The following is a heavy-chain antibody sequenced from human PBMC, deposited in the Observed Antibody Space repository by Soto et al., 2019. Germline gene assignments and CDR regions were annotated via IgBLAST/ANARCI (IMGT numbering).Heavy chain of an antibody. D-gene: IGHD2-15*01. Sequence: GGSLRLSCAASGFTFSSYSMNWVRQAPGKGLEWVSYISSSSSTIYYADSVKGRFTISRDNAKNSLYLQMNSLRDEDTAVYYCAREVVAATNDAFDIWGQGTMVTVSS. CDR3: AREVVAATNDAFDI. CDR1: GFTFSSYS. V-gene: IGHV3-48*02. CDR2: ISSSSSTI. J-gene: IGHJ3*02.